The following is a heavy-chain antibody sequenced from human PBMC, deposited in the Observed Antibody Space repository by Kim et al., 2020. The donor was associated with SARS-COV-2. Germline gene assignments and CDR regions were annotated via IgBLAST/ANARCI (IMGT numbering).Heavy chain of an antibody. CDR2: IYYSGST. Sequence: SETLSLTCTVSGGSISSGGYYWSWIRQHPGKGLEWIGYIYYSGSTYYNPSLKSRVTISVDTSKNQFSLRLSSVTAADTAVYYCARGGSYYYGSGSYLIDYWGQRALVSVSS. J-gene: IGHJ4*02. CDR3: ARGGSYYYGSGSYLIDY. V-gene: IGHV4-31*03. CDR1: GGSISSGGYY. D-gene: IGHD3-10*01.